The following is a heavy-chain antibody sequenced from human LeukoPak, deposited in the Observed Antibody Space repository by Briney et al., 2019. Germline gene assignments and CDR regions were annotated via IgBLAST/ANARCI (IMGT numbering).Heavy chain of an antibody. J-gene: IGHJ4*02. CDR1: GYTFTGYY. Sequence: RASVKVSCKASGYTFTGYYMHWVRQAPGQGLEWMGWINPNSGGTNYAQKFQGRVTMTRDMSISTAYMELSRLRSDDTAVYYCAREYYDILTGSSFRSYFDYWGQGTLVTVSS. CDR2: INPNSGGT. CDR3: AREYYDILTGSSFRSYFDY. D-gene: IGHD3-9*01. V-gene: IGHV1-2*02.